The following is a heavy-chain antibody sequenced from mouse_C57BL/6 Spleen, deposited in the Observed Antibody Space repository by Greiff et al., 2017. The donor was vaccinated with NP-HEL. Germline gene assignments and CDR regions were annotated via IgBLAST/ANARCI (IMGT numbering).Heavy chain of an antibody. CDR3: ARAGGSGSYYYAMDY. J-gene: IGHJ4*01. D-gene: IGHD3-2*02. CDR1: GYTFTSYW. Sequence: VQLQQSGAELVMPGASVKLSCKASGYTFTSYWMHWVKQRPGQGLEWIGEIDPSDSYTNYNQKFKGKSTLTVDKSSSTAYMQLSSLTSEDSAFYYCARAGGSGSYYYAMDYWGQGTSVTVSS. CDR2: IDPSDSYT. V-gene: IGHV1-69*01.